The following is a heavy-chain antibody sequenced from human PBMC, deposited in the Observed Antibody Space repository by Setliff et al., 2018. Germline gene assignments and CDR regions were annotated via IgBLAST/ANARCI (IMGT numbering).Heavy chain of an antibody. J-gene: IGHJ6*02. D-gene: IGHD6-13*01. Sequence: GESLRLSCAASGFTFSSYAMSWVRQAPGKGLEWVSAISGSGGSTYYADSVKGRFTISRDNSKNTLYLQMNSLRAEDTAVYYCAKDEGSGYSSSWEDYYGMDVWGQGTTVTVSS. CDR3: AKDEGSGYSSSWEDYYGMDV. CDR1: GFTFSSYA. V-gene: IGHV3-23*01. CDR2: ISGSGGST.